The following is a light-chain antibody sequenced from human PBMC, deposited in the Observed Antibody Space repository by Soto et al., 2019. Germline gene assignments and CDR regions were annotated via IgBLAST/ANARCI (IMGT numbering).Light chain of an antibody. J-gene: IGKJ1*01. CDR3: QQRSNWLWT. CDR1: QSVSSY. Sequence: EIVLTQSPATLSLSPGERATLSCRASQSVSSYLAWYQQKPGQAPRLLIYDASNRATGIPARFSGSGSGTYVTLTISSLEPEDFAVYYCQQRSNWLWTFGQGTKVEIK. V-gene: IGKV3-11*01. CDR2: DAS.